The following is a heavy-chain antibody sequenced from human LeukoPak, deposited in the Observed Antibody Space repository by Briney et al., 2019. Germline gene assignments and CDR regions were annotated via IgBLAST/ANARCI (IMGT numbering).Heavy chain of an antibody. CDR3: ARDNFSSYYYYMDV. CDR1: GGSISSSSYY. Sequence: SETLSLTRTVSGGSISSSSYYWGWIRQPPGMGLEWIGSIYYSGSTYYNPSLKSRVTISVDTSKNQFSLKLSSVTAADTAVYYCARDNFSSYYYYMDVWGKGTTVTVSS. J-gene: IGHJ6*03. V-gene: IGHV4-39*07. CDR2: IYYSGST. D-gene: IGHD1-20*01.